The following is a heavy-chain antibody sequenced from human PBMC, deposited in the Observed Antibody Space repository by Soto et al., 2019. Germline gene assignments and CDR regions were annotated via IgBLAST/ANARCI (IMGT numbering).Heavy chain of an antibody. Sequence: PVRPLRLSCAASGFTFSNYGMHWVSQAPGKRLEWVAVLWYDGSNKYYADSVKGRFTISRDNSKNTLYLQMNSLRAEDTAVYYCAREIPDDFWSGYYRRDYYYGMDVWGQGTTVTVSS. CDR2: LWYDGSNK. CDR1: GFTFSNYG. D-gene: IGHD3-3*01. CDR3: AREIPDDFWSGYYRRDYYYGMDV. J-gene: IGHJ6*02. V-gene: IGHV3-33*01.